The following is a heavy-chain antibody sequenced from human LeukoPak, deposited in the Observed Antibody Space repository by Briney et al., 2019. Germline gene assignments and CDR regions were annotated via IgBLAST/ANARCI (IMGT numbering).Heavy chain of an antibody. Sequence: GASVKVSCKASGYTFTRYAMYWVRQAPGQRLEWMGWINAGNGNTKYSQKFQGRVTITRDTSASTAYMELSSLRSEDTAVYYCARAQNYDFWSGYYQGWFDPWGQGTLVTVSS. J-gene: IGHJ5*02. CDR2: INAGNGNT. CDR3: ARAQNYDFWSGYYQGWFDP. CDR1: GYTFTRYA. V-gene: IGHV1-3*01. D-gene: IGHD3-3*01.